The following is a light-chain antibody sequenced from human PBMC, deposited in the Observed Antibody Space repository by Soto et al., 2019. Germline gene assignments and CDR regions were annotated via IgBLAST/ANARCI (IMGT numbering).Light chain of an antibody. Sequence: EIVLTQSPGTLSLSPWERATLSCRAGQSVRSNYVAWYQQKPGQAPRLLIYGASTRATGIPDRFSGSGSGTDFTLTVSRLEPEDFAVYYCQQYGSSPRTFGQGTRLEIK. J-gene: IGKJ5*01. V-gene: IGKV3-20*01. CDR1: QSVRSNY. CDR2: GAS. CDR3: QQYGSSPRT.